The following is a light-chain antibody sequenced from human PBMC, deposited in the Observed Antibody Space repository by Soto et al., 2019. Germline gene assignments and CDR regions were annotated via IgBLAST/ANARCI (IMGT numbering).Light chain of an antibody. CDR1: QSVSNNY. Sequence: EIVLTQSPCTLSLYPGERATLSCRASQSVSNNYLAWYQQKPGQAPRLLIYGASSRATGIPDRFSGSGSGTDFTLTISRLEPEDFAVYYCQQYGSSTPITFGQGTRLEIK. J-gene: IGKJ5*01. CDR3: QQYGSSTPIT. CDR2: GAS. V-gene: IGKV3-20*01.